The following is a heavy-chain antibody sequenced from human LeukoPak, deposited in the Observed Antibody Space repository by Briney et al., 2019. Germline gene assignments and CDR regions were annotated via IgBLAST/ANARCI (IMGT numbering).Heavy chain of an antibody. J-gene: IGHJ6*02. Sequence: KPSETLSLTCAVYGGSFSGYYWSWIRQPPGKGLEWVGEINHSGSTNSNPSLKSRVTISVDTSKNQFSLKLSSVTAADTAVYYCARHRSSVAVAGTHYYGMDVWGQGTTVTVSS. CDR1: GGSFSGYY. V-gene: IGHV4-34*01. CDR2: INHSGST. CDR3: ARHRSSVAVAGTHYYGMDV. D-gene: IGHD6-19*01.